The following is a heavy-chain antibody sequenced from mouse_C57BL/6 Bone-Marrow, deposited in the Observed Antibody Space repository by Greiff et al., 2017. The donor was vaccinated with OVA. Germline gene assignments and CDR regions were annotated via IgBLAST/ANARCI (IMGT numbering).Heavy chain of an antibody. V-gene: IGHV1-15*01. Sequence: QVQLQQSGAELVRPGASVTLSCKASGYTFTDYEMHWVKQTPVHGLEWIGAIDPETGCTAYNQKFKGKAILTADKSYRTAYMELRSLTSEDSAVYYCTRSCYDYGSSCRYYYAMDYWGQGTSVTVSS. D-gene: IGHD1-1*01. CDR3: TRSCYDYGSSCRYYYAMDY. CDR1: GYTFTDYE. CDR2: IDPETGCT. J-gene: IGHJ4*01.